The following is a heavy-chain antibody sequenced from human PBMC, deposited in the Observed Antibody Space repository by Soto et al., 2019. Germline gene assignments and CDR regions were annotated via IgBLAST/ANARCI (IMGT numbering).Heavy chain of an antibody. D-gene: IGHD2-15*01. V-gene: IGHV5-51*01. CDR1: GYSFSSLW. J-gene: IGHJ4*02. Sequence: GESLKISCKGSGYSFSSLWIGWVRQMPGKGLEWMGIIYPGDSDTIYSPSFQGQVTISADKSISTAYLQWSSLKTSDTAMYYCARSCVVAMNPASGTDYWGQGTLVTVSS. CDR3: ARSCVVAMNPASGTDY. CDR2: IYPGDSDT.